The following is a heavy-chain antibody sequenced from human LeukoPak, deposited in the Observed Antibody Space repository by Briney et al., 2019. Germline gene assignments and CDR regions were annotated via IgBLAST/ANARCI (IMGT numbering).Heavy chain of an antibody. Sequence: GGSLRLSCEASGFTFSSYSMNWVRQAPGKGLEWVSSINSSSSYTYYADSVKGRFTISRDNAKNSLYLHMISLRAADTAVYYCATDQTILRHCSGGSCYHYGMDVWDQGTTVTVSS. J-gene: IGHJ6*02. CDR3: ATDQTILRHCSGGSCYHYGMDV. D-gene: IGHD2-15*01. V-gene: IGHV3-21*01. CDR2: INSSSSYT. CDR1: GFTFSSYS.